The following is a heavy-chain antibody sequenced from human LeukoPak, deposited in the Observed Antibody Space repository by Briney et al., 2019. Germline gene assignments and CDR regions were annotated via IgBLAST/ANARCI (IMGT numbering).Heavy chain of an antibody. CDR2: INHSGST. V-gene: IGHV4-34*01. CDR3: ARASFDY. J-gene: IGHJ4*02. CDR1: GGCFSGYY. Sequence: PSETLSLTCAVYGGCFSGYYWSWIRQPPGKGLEWIGEINHSGSTNYNPSLKSRVTISVDTSKNQFSLKLSSVTAADTAVYYCARASFDYWGQGTLVTVSS.